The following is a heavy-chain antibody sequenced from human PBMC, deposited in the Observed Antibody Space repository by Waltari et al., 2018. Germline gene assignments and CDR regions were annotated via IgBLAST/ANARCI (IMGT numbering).Heavy chain of an antibody. CDR1: GFTVRYNY. J-gene: IGHJ6*02. V-gene: IGHV3-66*04. CDR3: ARLGWFGDRYYYYGMDV. CDR2: IYSGGDT. D-gene: IGHD3-10*01. Sequence: EVQLVESGGDLVQPGGSLRLSCAASGFTVRYNYMSWVRQAPGKGWEWVSVIYSGGDTYYADSVKGRFTISRDNSQNTLYLQMNSLRAEDTTVYYCARLGWFGDRYYYYGMDVWGQGTTVTVSS.